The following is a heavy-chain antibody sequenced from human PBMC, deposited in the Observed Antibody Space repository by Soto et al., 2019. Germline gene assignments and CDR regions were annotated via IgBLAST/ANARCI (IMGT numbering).Heavy chain of an antibody. Sequence: QLQLQESGSGLVTPSQTLSLTCAVSGGSISNGGYSWSWIRQPPGKGLEWIGYIFHSGNTYYNPSLTSRCTISADRSKNKFSLNLSSVTAADTDVYYCARIDVDKVMDTVSAFDIGGQGTMVAVS. V-gene: IGHV4-30-2*01. D-gene: IGHD5-18*01. J-gene: IGHJ3*02. CDR3: ARIDVDKVMDTVSAFDI. CDR2: IFHSGNT. CDR1: GGSISNGGYS.